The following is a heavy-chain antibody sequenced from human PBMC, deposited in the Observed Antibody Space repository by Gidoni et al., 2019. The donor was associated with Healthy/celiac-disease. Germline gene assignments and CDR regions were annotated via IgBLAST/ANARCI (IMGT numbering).Heavy chain of an antibody. J-gene: IGHJ6*02. CDR3: AKDPGYSNYYYYGMDV. D-gene: IGHD4-4*01. V-gene: IGHV3-30*18. Sequence: QVQLVESGGGVVQPGRSLRLSCAASGFTFSSYGMHWVRQAPGKGLEWVAVISYDGSNKYYADSVKGRFTISRDNSKNTLYLQMNSLRAEDTAVYYCAKDPGYSNYYYYGMDVWGQGTTVTVSS. CDR1: GFTFSSYG. CDR2: ISYDGSNK.